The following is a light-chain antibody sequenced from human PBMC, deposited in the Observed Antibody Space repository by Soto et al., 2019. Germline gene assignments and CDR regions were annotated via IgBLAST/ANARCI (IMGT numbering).Light chain of an antibody. Sequence: QSALTQPASVSGSPGQSITISCTGTSSDVGGYHYVSWYQQHPGKAPKLMLYDVSNRPSGVSNRFSGSKSGHTASLTISWLQAEDEADYYCRSYTSSSTQVFGTGTKLTVL. CDR3: RSYTSSSTQV. CDR1: SSDVGGYHY. J-gene: IGLJ1*01. CDR2: DVS. V-gene: IGLV2-14*01.